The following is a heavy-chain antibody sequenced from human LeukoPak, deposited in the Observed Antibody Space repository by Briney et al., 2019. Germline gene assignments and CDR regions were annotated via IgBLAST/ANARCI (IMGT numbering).Heavy chain of an antibody. CDR3: TRQVPPNGSGFDY. V-gene: IGHV3-7*03. CDR2: IKQDGSEK. Sequence: TGGSLRLSCAASGFTFSSYWMSWVRQAPGKGLEWVANIKQDGSEKYYVDSVKGRFTISRDNAKNSLYLQMNSLRAEDTAVYYCTRQVPPNGSGFDYWGQGTLVTVSS. J-gene: IGHJ4*02. CDR1: GFTFSSYW. D-gene: IGHD6-19*01.